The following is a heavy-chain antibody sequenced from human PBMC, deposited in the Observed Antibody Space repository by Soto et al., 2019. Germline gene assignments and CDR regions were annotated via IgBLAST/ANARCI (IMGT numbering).Heavy chain of an antibody. CDR2: ISSSSSAI. D-gene: IGHD6-13*01. J-gene: IGHJ6*02. V-gene: IGHV3-48*02. Sequence: GGSLRLSCGASGFTFNDYSMNWVRQAPGKGLEWVSYISSSSSAIYYADSVKGRFTIFRDNAKNSLSLEMHSLRDEDTAVFYFGREKIALPGKQYYGLDLWGRGTTVTVSS. CDR3: GREKIALPGKQYYGLDL. CDR1: GFTFNDYS.